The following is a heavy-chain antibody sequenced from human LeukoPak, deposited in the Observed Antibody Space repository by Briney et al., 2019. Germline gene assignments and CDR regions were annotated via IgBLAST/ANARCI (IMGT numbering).Heavy chain of an antibody. D-gene: IGHD6-19*01. CDR1: GFTFSSYG. CDR3: AKENKIAVAGTERASFDY. CDR2: ISYDGSNK. V-gene: IGHV3-30*18. Sequence: GRSLRLSCAASGFTFSSYGMHWVRQAPGKGLEWVAVISYDGSNKYYADSVKGRFTISRDNSKNTLYLQMNSLRAEDTAVYYCAKENKIAVAGTERASFDYWGQGTLVTVSS. J-gene: IGHJ4*02.